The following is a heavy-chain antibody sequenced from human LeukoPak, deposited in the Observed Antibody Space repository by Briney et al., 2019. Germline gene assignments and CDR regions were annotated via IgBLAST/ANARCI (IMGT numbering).Heavy chain of an antibody. CDR3: ARDPLERNWSGYQYYYMDV. J-gene: IGHJ6*03. CDR1: GGTFSSYA. CDR2: IIPIFGTA. Sequence: SVKVSCKASGGTFSSYAISWVRQAPGQGLEWMGGIIPIFGTANYAQKFQGGVTITADESTSTAYMELSSLRSEDTAVYYCARDPLERNWSGYQYYYMDVWGKGTTVTVSS. D-gene: IGHD3-3*01. V-gene: IGHV1-69*13.